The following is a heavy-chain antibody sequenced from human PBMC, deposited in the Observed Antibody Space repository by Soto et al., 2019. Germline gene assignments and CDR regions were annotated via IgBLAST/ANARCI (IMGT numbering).Heavy chain of an antibody. V-gene: IGHV2-5*01. Sequence: QITLKESGPTLVKPTQTLTLTCTFSGFSLSTSGVGVGWIRQPPGKALECLALIYGNHDKRYSPSLKNRLTITTDTYKNQVVITMTNMDPVDTATYYCTHSGVTYYYGPGNDYAMNHWGQGTLVTVSS. CDR1: GFSLSTSGVG. CDR2: IYGNHDK. CDR3: THSGVTYYYGPGNDYAMNH. D-gene: IGHD3-10*01. J-gene: IGHJ4*02.